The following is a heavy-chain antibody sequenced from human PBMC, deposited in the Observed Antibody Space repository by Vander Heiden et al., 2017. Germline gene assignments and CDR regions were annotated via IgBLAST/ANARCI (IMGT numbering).Heavy chain of an antibody. CDR2: ISGSGGST. CDR1: GFPFGSYA. CDR3: AKDFWIAVAGFDY. D-gene: IGHD6-19*01. Sequence: EVQLLESGGGLVQPGGSLRLSCAASGFPFGSYAMSWVRQAPGKGLEWVSAISGSGGSTYYADSVKGRFTISRDNSKNTLYLQMNSLRAEDTAVYYCAKDFWIAVAGFDYWGQGTLVTVSS. V-gene: IGHV3-23*01. J-gene: IGHJ4*02.